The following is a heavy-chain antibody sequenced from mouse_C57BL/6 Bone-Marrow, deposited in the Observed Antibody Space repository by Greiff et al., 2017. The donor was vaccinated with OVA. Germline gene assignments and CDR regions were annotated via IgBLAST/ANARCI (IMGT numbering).Heavy chain of an antibody. V-gene: IGHV1-4*01. D-gene: IGHD1-1*01. CDR1: GYTFTSYT. J-gene: IGHJ2*01. CDR3: ARDHYYGSSVYYFDY. CDR2: INPSSGYT. Sequence: QVQLKQSGAELARPGASVKMSCKASGYTFTSYTMHWVKQRPGQGLEWIGYINPSSGYTKYNQKFKDKATLTADKSSSTAYMQLSSLTSEDSAVYYCARDHYYGSSVYYFDYWGQGTTLTVSS.